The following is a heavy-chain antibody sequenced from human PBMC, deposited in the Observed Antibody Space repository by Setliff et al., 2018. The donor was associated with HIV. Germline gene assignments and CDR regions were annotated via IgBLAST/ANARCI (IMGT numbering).Heavy chain of an antibody. CDR1: GGSFPAYY. CDR2: INYSGDT. J-gene: IGHJ5*01. V-gene: IGHV4-34*01. D-gene: IGHD4-17*01. CDR3: VRQHGDYAFGS. Sequence: SETLSLTCAVYGGSFPAYYWNWVRQPPGKGLEWIGEINYSGDTTYNPSLKSRVSIFIDTPKKQFSLKVASVTAADTAVYYCVRQHGDYAFGSWGQGTPVTVS.